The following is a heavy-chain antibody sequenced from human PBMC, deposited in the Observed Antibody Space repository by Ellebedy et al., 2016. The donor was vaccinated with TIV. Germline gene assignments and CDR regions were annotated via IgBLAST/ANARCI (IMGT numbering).Heavy chain of an antibody. CDR3: AHRRCILTGSSFDD. D-gene: IGHD3-9*01. J-gene: IGHJ4*02. CDR2: IAWDEDR. Sequence: SGPTLVKPTQTLTLTCTFSGFLLTTSGGGVGWIRQPPGKALEWLPLIAWDEDRRYSPSLESRLTITKDMSKNQVVLTMTNMDPVDTATYYCAHRRCILTGSSFDDWGQGTLVTVSA. CDR1: GFLLTTSGGG. V-gene: IGHV2-5*02.